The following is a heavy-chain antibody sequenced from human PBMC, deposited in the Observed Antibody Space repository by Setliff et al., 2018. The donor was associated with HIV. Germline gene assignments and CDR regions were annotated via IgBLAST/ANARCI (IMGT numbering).Heavy chain of an antibody. J-gene: IGHJ3*02. CDR1: GYSISSGYY. D-gene: IGHD1-26*01. V-gene: IGHV4-38-2*02. Sequence: PSETLSLTCTVSGYSISSGYYWGWIRQPPGKGLEWIGSIYHSGITYYNSSLKSRVTISVDTSKNQFSLNLTSVTAADTAVYYYARLGYSGSLVGAFDIWGQGTMVTVSS. CDR3: ARLGYSGSLVGAFDI. CDR2: IYHSGIT.